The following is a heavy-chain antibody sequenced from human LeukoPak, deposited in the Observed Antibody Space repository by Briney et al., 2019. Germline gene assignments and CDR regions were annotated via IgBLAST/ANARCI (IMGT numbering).Heavy chain of an antibody. Sequence: SETLSLTCTVSGGSISSYYWGWIRQPPGKGLEWIGYIYYSGNTNYNPSLKSRVTISIDTSKNQFSLKLSSVTAADTAVYYCARYSSTYYFDYWGQGTLVTVSS. D-gene: IGHD2/OR15-2a*01. CDR1: GGSISSYY. J-gene: IGHJ4*02. CDR2: IYYSGNT. V-gene: IGHV4-59*01. CDR3: ARYSSTYYFDY.